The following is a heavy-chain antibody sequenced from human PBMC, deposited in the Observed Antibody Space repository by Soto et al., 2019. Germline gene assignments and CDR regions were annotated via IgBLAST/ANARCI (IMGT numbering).Heavy chain of an antibody. CDR2: IDWDDDK. V-gene: IGHV2-70*01. CDR1: GFSLSTSGMC. J-gene: IGHJ4*02. Sequence: TLVNPTQTLTLTCTFSGFSLSTSGMCVSWIRQPPGKALEWLALIDWDDDKYYSTSLKTRLTISKDTSKNQVVLTMTNMDPVDTATYYCARIPHYYDSSGYPDYWGQGTLVTVSS. D-gene: IGHD3-22*01. CDR3: ARIPHYYDSSGYPDY.